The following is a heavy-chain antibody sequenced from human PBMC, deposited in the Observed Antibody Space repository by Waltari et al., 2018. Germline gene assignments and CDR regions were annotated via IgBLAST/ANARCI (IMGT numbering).Heavy chain of an antibody. J-gene: IGHJ4*02. Sequence: QVQLQESGPGLVKPSETLSLTCTVSGGSISSYYWSWIRQPPGKGLEWIGYIYYSGSTNYNPSLKSRVTISVDTSKNQCSRKLSSVTAADTAVYYCARGGGYFDWLLEGGFDYWGQGTLVTVSS. CDR3: ARGGGYFDWLLEGGFDY. D-gene: IGHD3-9*01. CDR2: IYYSGST. V-gene: IGHV4-59*01. CDR1: GGSISSYY.